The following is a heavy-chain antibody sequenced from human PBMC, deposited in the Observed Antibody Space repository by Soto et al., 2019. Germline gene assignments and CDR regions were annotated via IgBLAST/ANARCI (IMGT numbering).Heavy chain of an antibody. CDR1: GFTFSCCW. V-gene: IGHV3-74*01. J-gene: IGHJ5*02. CDR2: ISSDGRST. Sequence: GSLILSCEGSGFTFSCCWMHWVRQTPRRGLAWVSHISSDGRSTSYADSVKGRFTISRDNTQSTVSLDMNSLTAEDAGVYYCARAPIGGVRYFDPWGQGTLVTVS. D-gene: IGHD2-8*02. CDR3: ARAPIGGVRYFDP.